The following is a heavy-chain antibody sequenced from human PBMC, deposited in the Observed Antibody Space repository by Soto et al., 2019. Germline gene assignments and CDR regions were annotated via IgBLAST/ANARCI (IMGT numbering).Heavy chain of an antibody. CDR3: ARVPNLQYYYYGMDV. V-gene: IGHV1-2*02. J-gene: IGHJ6*02. Sequence: GASVKVSCKASGYTFTGYYMHWVRQAPGQGLEWMGWINPNSGGTNYAQKFQGRVTMTRDTSISTAYMELSRLRSDDTAVYYCARVPNLQYYYYGMDVWGQGTTVTVSS. CDR2: INPNSGGT. CDR1: GYTFTGYY.